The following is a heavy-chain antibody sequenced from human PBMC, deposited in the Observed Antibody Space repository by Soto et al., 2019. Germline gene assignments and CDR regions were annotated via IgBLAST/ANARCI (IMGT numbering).Heavy chain of an antibody. CDR2: ISWDGEK. Sequence: QITLKESGPTLVKPTQTLTLTCTFSGFSLNTRGVGVGWIRQPPGKALEWLALISWDGEKRYSPSLKSRLTITKDTSQNQVVSTMTNMNPVDTATYYCADRRRDLLTGHYYCDYWGQGTLVTVSS. CDR1: GFSLNTRGVG. D-gene: IGHD3-9*01. J-gene: IGHJ4*02. V-gene: IGHV2-5*02. CDR3: ADRRRDLLTGHYYCDY.